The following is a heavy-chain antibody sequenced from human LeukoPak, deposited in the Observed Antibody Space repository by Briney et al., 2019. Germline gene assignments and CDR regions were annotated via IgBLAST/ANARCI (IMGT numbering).Heavy chain of an antibody. CDR2: VSAHDGHT. J-gene: IGHJ5*02. CDR1: GYTFSMYG. Sequence: ASVKVSCKASGYTFSMYGISWVRQAPGQGLEWMGWVSAHDGHTNLAQKFRGRVTMTRDTSTNTAYMEVGSLTSDDTAVYYCARGYPVAGGEDCFDPWGQGTLVTVSS. D-gene: IGHD3-16*01. CDR3: ARGYPVAGGEDCFDP. V-gene: IGHV1-18*01.